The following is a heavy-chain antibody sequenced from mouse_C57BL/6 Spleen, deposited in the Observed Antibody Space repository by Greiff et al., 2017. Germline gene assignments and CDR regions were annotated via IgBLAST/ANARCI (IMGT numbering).Heavy chain of an antibody. CDR2: INYDGSST. J-gene: IGHJ1*03. V-gene: IGHV5-16*01. D-gene: IGHD1-1*01. CDR3: ARDTTLDV. CDR1: GFTFSDYY. Sequence: EVMLVESEGGLVQPGSSMKLSCTASGFTFSDYYMAWVRQVPEKGLEWVANINYDGSSTYYLDSLKSRFIISRDNAKNILYLQMSSLKSEDTATYYCARDTTLDVWGTGTTVTVSS.